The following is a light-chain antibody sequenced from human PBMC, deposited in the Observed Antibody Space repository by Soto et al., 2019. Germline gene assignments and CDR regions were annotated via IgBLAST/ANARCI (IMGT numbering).Light chain of an antibody. CDR1: LSVGSY. Sequence: ESVLTQSPATLSLSPGETATLSGRASLSVGSYLAWYQQKPGQAPTLLIYDASNSATGIPATFSGRAYRTDSTPTIGSAEYEDSAVYYCQQRSTWHVTRGAGPKVDVK. J-gene: IGKJ3*01. CDR2: DAS. V-gene: IGKV3-11*01. CDR3: QQRSTWHVT.